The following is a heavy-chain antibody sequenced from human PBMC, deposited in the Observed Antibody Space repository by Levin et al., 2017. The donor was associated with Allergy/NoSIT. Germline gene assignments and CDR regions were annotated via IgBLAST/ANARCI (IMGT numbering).Heavy chain of an antibody. V-gene: IGHV3-11*05. D-gene: IGHD5-24*01. CDR3: ARAVSGATTVPAGY. Sequence: GGSLRLSCAASGFTFSDYYMSWIRQAPGKGLEWVSYISTSSSHTNYADSVKGRFTISRDNAKNSLYLQMNSLRVEDTAVYYCARAVSGATTVPAGYWGQGTLVTVSS. CDR2: ISTSSSHT. CDR1: GFTFSDYY. J-gene: IGHJ4*02.